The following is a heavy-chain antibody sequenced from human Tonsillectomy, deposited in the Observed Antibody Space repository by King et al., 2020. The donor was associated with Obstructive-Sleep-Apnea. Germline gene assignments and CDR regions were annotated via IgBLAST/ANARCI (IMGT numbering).Heavy chain of an antibody. D-gene: IGHD1-26*01. CDR1: GGSISSRSYY. Sequence: VQLQESGPGLVKPSQTLSLTCTVSGGSISSRSYYWSWIRQPPGEGLEWIGFIYYTGSTYYNPSVKSAVSISVDTSKNQFSLGLSSVTAADTAVYYCARVGVVGPTRFDYYGLDVWGQGTTVTVSS. V-gene: IGHV4-30-4*01. CDR2: IYYTGST. J-gene: IGHJ6*02. CDR3: ARVGVVGPTRFDYYGLDV.